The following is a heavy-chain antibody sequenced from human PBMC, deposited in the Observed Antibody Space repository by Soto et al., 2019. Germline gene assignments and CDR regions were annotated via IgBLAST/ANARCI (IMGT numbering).Heavy chain of an antibody. V-gene: IGHV1-69*13. J-gene: IGHJ6*02. CDR3: ARGAIVVVPAAITYYGMDV. CDR1: GGTFSSYA. CDR2: IIPIFGTA. D-gene: IGHD2-2*01. Sequence: ASVKVSFKASGGTFSSYAISWVRQAPGQGLEWMGGIIPIFGTANYAQKFQGRVTITADESTSTAYMELSSLRSEDTAVYYCARGAIVVVPAAITYYGMDVCGQGTTVTVSS.